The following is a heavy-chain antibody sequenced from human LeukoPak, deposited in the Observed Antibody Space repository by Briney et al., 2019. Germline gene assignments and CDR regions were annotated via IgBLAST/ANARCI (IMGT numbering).Heavy chain of an antibody. V-gene: IGHV4-31*03. J-gene: IGHJ4*02. CDR1: GGSVSSGSYY. CDR3: ASGDSSGYYYFDY. Sequence: SETLSLTCTVSGGSVSSGSYYWSWIRQPPGKGLEWIGYIYYSGSTYYNPSLKSRVTISVDTSKNQFSLKLSSVTAADTAVYYCASGDSSGYYYFDYWGQGTLVTVSS. D-gene: IGHD3-22*01. CDR2: IYYSGST.